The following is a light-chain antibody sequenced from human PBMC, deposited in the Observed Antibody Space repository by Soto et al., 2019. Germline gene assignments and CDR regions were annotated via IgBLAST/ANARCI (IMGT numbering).Light chain of an antibody. J-gene: IGLJ1*01. V-gene: IGLV2-11*01. CDR3: CSYAGSSRV. Sequence: QSALTQPRSVSGSPGQSVTISCTGTSSDVGGYNYVSWYQQHPGKAPKLMIYDVSKRPSGVPDRFSGSKSGNTASLTISGLQAEDEADYYSCSYAGSSRVFGTGXEVPVL. CDR2: DVS. CDR1: SSDVGGYNY.